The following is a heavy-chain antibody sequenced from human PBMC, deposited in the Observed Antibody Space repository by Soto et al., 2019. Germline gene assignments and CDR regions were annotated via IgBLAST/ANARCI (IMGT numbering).Heavy chain of an antibody. CDR1: VCTFTSYG. D-gene: IGHD5-12*01. CDR3: ARVLFGYVDPLES. J-gene: IGHJ5*01. Sequence: VGSLRLSCASSVCTFTSYGMHCVRHSPGKWLEWVAFISDDGRDKYYTDSVKGRFTIARDNSKSTLTLQMNSLRSEDTAIYYCARVLFGYVDPLESWGQGTLVTVSS. V-gene: IGHV3-30*03. CDR2: ISDDGRDK.